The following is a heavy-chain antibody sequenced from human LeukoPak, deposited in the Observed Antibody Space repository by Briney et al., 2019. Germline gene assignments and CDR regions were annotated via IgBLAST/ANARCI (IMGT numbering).Heavy chain of an antibody. V-gene: IGHV4-34*01. CDR1: GGSFSGYY. D-gene: IGHD3-16*02. Sequence: SETLSLTCAVYGGSFSGYYWSWIRQPPGKGLEWIGEINHSGSTNYNPSLKSRVAISVDTSKNQFSLKLSSVTAADTAVYYCARVDYDYVWGSYRYKGLDYWGQGTLVTVSS. CDR2: INHSGST. J-gene: IGHJ4*02. CDR3: ARVDYDYVWGSYRYKGLDY.